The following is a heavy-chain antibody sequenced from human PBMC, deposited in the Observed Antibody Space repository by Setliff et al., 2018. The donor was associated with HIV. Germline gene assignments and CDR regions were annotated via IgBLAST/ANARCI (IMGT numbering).Heavy chain of an antibody. V-gene: IGHV4-34*01. CDR3: AIFFVTSVTIQDH. CDR1: GDSFGDFY. Sequence: PSETLSLTCAMYGDSFGDFYWNWIRQAPGKGLEWIVELNDRGHINYNPSLKSRVTISQDTSKRQFSLRMTSVTAADTAVYYCAIFFVTSVTIQDHWGQGTLVTV. D-gene: IGHD4-17*01. J-gene: IGHJ4*02. CDR2: LNDRGHI.